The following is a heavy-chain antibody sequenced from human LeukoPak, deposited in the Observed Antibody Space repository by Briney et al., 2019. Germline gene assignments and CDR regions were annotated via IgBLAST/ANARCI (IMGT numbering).Heavy chain of an antibody. J-gene: IGHJ4*02. D-gene: IGHD1-1*01. CDR1: GGSISSGDCY. V-gene: IGHV4-30-4*01. CDR2: IYYSGST. CDR3: ASATGTTWIDY. Sequence: PSETLSLTCTVSGGSISSGDCYWSWIRQPPGKGLEWIGYIYYSGSTYYNPSLKSRVTISVDTSKNQFSLKLSSVTAADTAVYYCASATGTTWIDYWGQGTLVTVSS.